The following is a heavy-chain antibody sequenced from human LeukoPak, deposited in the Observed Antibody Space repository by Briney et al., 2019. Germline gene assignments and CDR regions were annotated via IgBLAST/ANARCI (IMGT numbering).Heavy chain of an antibody. CDR2: ISSSSSSYI. Sequence: GGSLRLSRAASGLTFSKHLMHWVGQAAGKGLEWVSSISSSSSSYIYYADSVRGRFTISRDNAKNSLYLQMNSLRAEDTAVYYCARARDNWNDLGYWGQGTLVTVSS. CDR3: ARARDNWNDLGY. V-gene: IGHV3-21*01. CDR1: GLTFSKHL. D-gene: IGHD1-1*01. J-gene: IGHJ4*02.